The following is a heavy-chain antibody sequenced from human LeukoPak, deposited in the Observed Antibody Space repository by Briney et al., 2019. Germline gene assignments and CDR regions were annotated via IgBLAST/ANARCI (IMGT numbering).Heavy chain of an antibody. CDR3: ARGHDFWSGYYQGFDP. CDR1: GGSISSYY. V-gene: IGHV4-59*01. J-gene: IGHJ5*02. CDR2: IYYSGST. D-gene: IGHD3-3*01. Sequence: SETLSLTCTVSGGSISSYYWSWIRQPPGKGLEWIGYIYYSGSTNYNPSLKSRVTISVDTSKNQFSLKLSSGTAADTAVYYCARGHDFWSGYYQGFDPWGQGTLVTVSS.